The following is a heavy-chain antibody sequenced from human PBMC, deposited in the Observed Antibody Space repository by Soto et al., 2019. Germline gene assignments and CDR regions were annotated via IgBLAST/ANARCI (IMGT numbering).Heavy chain of an antibody. CDR3: AKDGDYNDYYGMDV. D-gene: IGHD3-9*01. Sequence: GGSLRLSCAASGFTFSSYGMHWVRQAPGKGLEWVAVISYDGSNKYYADSVKGRFTISRDNSKNTLYLQMNSLRAEDTAVYYCAKDGDYNDYYGMDVWGQGTTVTVSS. V-gene: IGHV3-30*18. CDR1: GFTFSSYG. CDR2: ISYDGSNK. J-gene: IGHJ6*02.